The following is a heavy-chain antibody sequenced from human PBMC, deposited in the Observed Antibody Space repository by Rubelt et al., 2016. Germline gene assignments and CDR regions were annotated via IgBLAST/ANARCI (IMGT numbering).Heavy chain of an antibody. D-gene: IGHD4/OR15-4a*01. CDR3: AREGACNAFDI. Sequence: EVQLVESGGGLVKPGGSLRLSCAASGFTFSSFRMTWVRQAPGKGLEWVANINQDGSEKYYVDSVKGRFTISRDNAENSLYLQMDSLRVEDTAVFYCAREGACNAFDIWGQGTIVTVSS. CDR1: GFTFSSFR. V-gene: IGHV3-7*01. CDR2: INQDGSEK. J-gene: IGHJ3*02.